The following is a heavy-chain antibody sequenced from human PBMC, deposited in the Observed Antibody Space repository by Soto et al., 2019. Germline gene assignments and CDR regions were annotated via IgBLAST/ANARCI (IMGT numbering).Heavy chain of an antibody. V-gene: IGHV1-24*01. D-gene: IGHD3-3*01. CDR2: FDPEDGET. CDR1: GYPLTELS. CDR3: ATGVGYDFRSGYSSYYYYGMDV. J-gene: IGHJ6*02. Sequence: GASVKVSCKVSGYPLTELSMHWVRQAPGKGLEWMGGFDPEDGETIYAQKFQGRVTMTEDTSTDTAYMELSSLRSEDTAVYYCATGVGYDFRSGYSSYYYYGMDVWGQGTTVTVSS.